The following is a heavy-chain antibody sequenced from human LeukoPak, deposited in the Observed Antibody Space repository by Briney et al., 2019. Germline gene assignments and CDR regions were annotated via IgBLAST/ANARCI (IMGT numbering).Heavy chain of an antibody. CDR3: ARADTAMVFDY. CDR1: GFTFSSYA. J-gene: IGHJ4*02. V-gene: IGHV3-30*04. Sequence: GRSLRLSCAASGFTFSSYAMHWVRRAPGKGLEWVAVISHDGSNKYYADSVKGRFTISRDNSKNTLYLQMNSLRAEDTAVYYCARADTAMVFDYWGQGTLVTVSS. CDR2: ISHDGSNK. D-gene: IGHD5-18*01.